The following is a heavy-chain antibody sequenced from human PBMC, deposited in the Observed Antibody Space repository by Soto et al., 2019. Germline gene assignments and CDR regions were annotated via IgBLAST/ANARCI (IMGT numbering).Heavy chain of an antibody. Sequence: TLSLTCTVSSAPITKYYWGWVRQAPGRGLEWIGFTHHSGYISYSPSLKSRVTMSVDPSKNQVSLKLTSVTAADTAVYYCARVDYLAMKDYYNYGMDVWGQGTMVTVSS. V-gene: IGHV4-4*09. D-gene: IGHD2-2*01. J-gene: IGHJ6*02. CDR1: SAPITKYY. CDR3: ARVDYLAMKDYYNYGMDV. CDR2: THHSGYI.